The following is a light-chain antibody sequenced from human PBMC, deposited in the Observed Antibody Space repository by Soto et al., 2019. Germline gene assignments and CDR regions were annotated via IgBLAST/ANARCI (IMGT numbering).Light chain of an antibody. J-gene: IGKJ2*01. CDR1: ETVNSPY. CDR2: GAS. CDR3: HQYATTYT. Sequence: EIVLTQSPGTLSLSPGESATLSCRASETVNSPYLAWYQQKPGQSPRLFIYGASNRATGIPDRFSGRGSGTEFTLTISRLEPEDFGVYYCHQYATTYTFGQGTRLEIK. V-gene: IGKV3-20*01.